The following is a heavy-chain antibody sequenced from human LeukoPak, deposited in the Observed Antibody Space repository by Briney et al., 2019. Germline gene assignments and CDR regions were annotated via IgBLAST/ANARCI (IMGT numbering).Heavy chain of an antibody. J-gene: IGHJ3*02. CDR3: ASQYYDSSGYYQNDAFDI. Sequence: GESLKISCKGSGYSFTNYWIAWVRQVPGKGLEWMGIFYPLDSDTRYSPSFQGQVTISADKSTSTAYLQWSSLKASDTAMYYCASQYYDSSGYYQNDAFDIWGQGTMVTVSS. V-gene: IGHV5-51*01. CDR1: GYSFTNYW. CDR2: FYPLDSDT. D-gene: IGHD3-22*01.